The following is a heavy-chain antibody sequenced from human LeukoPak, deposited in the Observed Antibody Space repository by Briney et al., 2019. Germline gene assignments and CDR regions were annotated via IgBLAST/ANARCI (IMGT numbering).Heavy chain of an antibody. D-gene: IGHD6-19*01. J-gene: IGHJ4*02. CDR2: TYPGDSDT. CDR3: ARVGSGWYAPFVEYFDY. CDR1: GYRFTSYW. V-gene: IGHV5-51*01. Sequence: GESLKISCKGSGYRFTSYWIGCVRQMPGKGREWMGITYPGDSDTRYSPSFQGQVIISADKSISTAYLQWSSLKASDTAMYYCARVGSGWYAPFVEYFDYWGQGTLVTVSS.